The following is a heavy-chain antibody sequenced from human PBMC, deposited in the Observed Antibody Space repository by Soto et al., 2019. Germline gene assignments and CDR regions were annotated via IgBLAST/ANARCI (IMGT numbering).Heavy chain of an antibody. CDR2: INPNSGGT. D-gene: IGHD4-4*01. CDR3: AKDRHDYIFDY. V-gene: IGHV1-2*02. J-gene: IGHJ4*02. Sequence: ASVNVSCKSSGYTFTGYYIHWVRQAPGQGLEWMGWINPNSGGTNYAQKFQGRFTISRDNSKNTLYLQMNSLRAEDTAVYYCAKDRHDYIFDYWGQGTLVTVSS. CDR1: GYTFTGYY.